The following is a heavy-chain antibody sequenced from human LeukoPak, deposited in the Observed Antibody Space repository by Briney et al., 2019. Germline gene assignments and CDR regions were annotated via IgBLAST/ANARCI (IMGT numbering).Heavy chain of an antibody. CDR1: GYTFTASY. V-gene: IGHV1-2*02. D-gene: IGHD2-2*01. J-gene: IGHJ4*02. CDR3: ARDLGYCSSTGCYLRYYFDY. Sequence: ASVKVSCKASGYTFTASYIHWVRQAPGQGLEWMGWINPNSGGTSYAQKFQGRVTMTRDTSISTAYMQLSRLRSDDTAVYYCARDLGYCSSTGCYLRYYFDYWGQGTLVTVSS. CDR2: INPNSGGT.